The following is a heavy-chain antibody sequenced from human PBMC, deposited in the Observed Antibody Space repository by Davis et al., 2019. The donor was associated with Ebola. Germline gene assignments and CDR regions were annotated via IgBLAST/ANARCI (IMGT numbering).Heavy chain of an antibody. V-gene: IGHV6-1*01. Sequence: HSQTLSLTCAISGDSVSRAGWNWIRQSPSRGLEWRGRTYYTSKWFNEYALSVKSRITVNPDTSQNQFSLQLNSVTPEDTAVYYCARGWLRGYLDYWGQGTLVTVSS. CDR3: ARGWLRGYLDY. J-gene: IGHJ4*02. CDR1: GDSVSRAG. CDR2: TYYTSKWFN. D-gene: IGHD3-3*01.